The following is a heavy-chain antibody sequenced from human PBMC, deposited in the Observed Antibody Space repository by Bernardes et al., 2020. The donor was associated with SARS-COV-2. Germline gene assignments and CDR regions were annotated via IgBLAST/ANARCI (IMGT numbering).Heavy chain of an antibody. Sequence: GGSLRLSCAASGFAFNNYGMHWVRQTQGKRPEWLAVISYEGSQKRYADSLESRFSISRDFSTNTLYLHMNSLRPEDTAVYYCVKVSNIFWFGEGRGLFDYWGQGTLVTVSS. CDR2: ISYEGSQK. D-gene: IGHD3-10*01. V-gene: IGHV3-30*18. CDR3: VKVSNIFWFGEGRGLFDY. J-gene: IGHJ4*02. CDR1: GFAFNNYG.